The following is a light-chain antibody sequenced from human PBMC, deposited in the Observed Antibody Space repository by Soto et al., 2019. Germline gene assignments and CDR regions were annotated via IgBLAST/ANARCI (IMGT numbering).Light chain of an antibody. J-gene: IGKJ3*01. Sequence: EVVLTQYPAGLSLSRGGRAALCCRASQIVNNYLAWYQQKPGQAPRLLIYDASNRATGIPARFSGSGSGTDFTLTISSLEPEDFAVYYCQHRSNWLFGPGTKVDIK. CDR2: DAS. CDR3: QHRSNWL. V-gene: IGKV3-11*01. CDR1: QIVNNY.